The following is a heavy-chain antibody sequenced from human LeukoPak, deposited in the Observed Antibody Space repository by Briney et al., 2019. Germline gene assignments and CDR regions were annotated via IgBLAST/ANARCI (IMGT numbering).Heavy chain of an antibody. J-gene: IGHJ4*02. CDR3: AKAGIGVVGYFDY. CDR2: IRGSGGGT. Sequence: GGSLRLSCAASGFTFNSYVMSWVRQARGKGLEWVSAIRGSGGGTYYADSVKGRFTISRDNSKNTLYLQMNSLRDEDTALYYCAKAGIGVVGYFDYWGQGTLVTVSS. CDR1: GFTFNSYV. D-gene: IGHD6-19*01. V-gene: IGHV3-23*01.